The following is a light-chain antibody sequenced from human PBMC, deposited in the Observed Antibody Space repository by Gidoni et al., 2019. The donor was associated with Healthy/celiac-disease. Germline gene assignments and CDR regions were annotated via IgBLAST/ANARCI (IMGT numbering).Light chain of an antibody. Sequence: DIVMTQSPDSLAVSLGERATINCTSSQSGLYSSNNKNYLAWYQQKPGQPPKLLIYWASTRESGVPDRFSGSGSGTDFTLTISSLQAEDVAVYYCQQYYSTSWTFGQGTKVEIK. CDR2: WAS. V-gene: IGKV4-1*01. J-gene: IGKJ1*01. CDR3: QQYYSTSWT. CDR1: QSGLYSSNNKNY.